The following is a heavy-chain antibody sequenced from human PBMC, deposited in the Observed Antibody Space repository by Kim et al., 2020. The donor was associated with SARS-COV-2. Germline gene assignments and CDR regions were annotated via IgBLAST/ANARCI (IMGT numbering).Heavy chain of an antibody. CDR2: INWNGGST. CDR1: GFTFDDYG. Sequence: GGSLRLSCAASGFTFDDYGMSWVRQAPGKGLEWVSGINWNGGSTGYADSVKGRFTISRDNAKNSLYLQMNSLRAEDTALYHCARDLPTGVPNPNWFDPWGQGTLVTVSS. CDR3: ARDLPTGVPNPNWFDP. J-gene: IGHJ5*02. V-gene: IGHV3-20*01. D-gene: IGHD3-10*01.